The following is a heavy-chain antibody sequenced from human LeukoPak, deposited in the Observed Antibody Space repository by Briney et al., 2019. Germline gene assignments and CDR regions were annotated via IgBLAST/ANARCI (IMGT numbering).Heavy chain of an antibody. CDR3: ARGYYYDSSGSTFDF. J-gene: IGHJ4*02. CDR2: INPKSGGT. V-gene: IGHV1-2*02. CDR1: GYTFTDYY. Sequence: ASVKVSCKASGYTFTDYYMHWVRQAPGQGLEWMGWINPKSGGTNYAQKFQGRVTMTRETSISTAYMELSRLRSDDTAVYYCARGYYYDSSGSTFDFWGQGTLVTVSS. D-gene: IGHD3-22*01.